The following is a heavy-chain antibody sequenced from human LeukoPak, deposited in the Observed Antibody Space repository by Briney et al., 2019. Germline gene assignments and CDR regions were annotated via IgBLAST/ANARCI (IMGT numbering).Heavy chain of an antibody. CDR2: ISGSGGST. CDR1: GFTVSSNY. V-gene: IGHV3-23*01. CDR3: AKDRPEWLLSYYGMDV. J-gene: IGHJ6*02. D-gene: IGHD3-3*01. Sequence: GGSLGLSCAASGFTVSSNYMSWVRQAPGKGLEWVSAISGSGGSTYYADSVKGRFTISRDNSKNTLYLQMNSLRAEDTAVYYCAKDRPEWLLSYYGMDVWGQGTTVTVSS.